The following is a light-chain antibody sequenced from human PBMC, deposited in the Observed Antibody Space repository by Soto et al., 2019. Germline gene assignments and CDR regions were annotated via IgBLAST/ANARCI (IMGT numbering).Light chain of an antibody. V-gene: IGKV3-20*01. CDR2: SAS. Sequence: DIVLTQSPGTLSLSPGERATFSCRASQSVNNNYLAWYQQKPGQTPRLLVSSASTRATGIPDRFGGSGSGTDFTLTISRLEPEDFAVYYCQHYGSSPPLYTFGQGTKLEIK. CDR1: QSVNNNY. J-gene: IGKJ2*01. CDR3: QHYGSSPPLYT.